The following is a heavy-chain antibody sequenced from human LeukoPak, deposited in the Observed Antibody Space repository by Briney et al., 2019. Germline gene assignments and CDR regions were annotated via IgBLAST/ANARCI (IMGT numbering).Heavy chain of an antibody. V-gene: IGHV7-4-1*02. J-gene: IGHJ4*02. CDR1: GYTFTSYG. Sequence: ASVKVSCKASGYTFTSYGISWVRQAPGQGLEWMGWINTNTGNPTYAQGFTGRFVFSLDTSVSTAYLQISSLKAEDTAVYYCARDSKTGDYDYWGQGTLVTVFS. D-gene: IGHD7-27*01. CDR2: INTNTGNP. CDR3: ARDSKTGDYDY.